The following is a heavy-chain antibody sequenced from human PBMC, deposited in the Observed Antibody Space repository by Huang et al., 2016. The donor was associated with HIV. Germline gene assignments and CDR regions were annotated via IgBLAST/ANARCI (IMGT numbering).Heavy chain of an antibody. J-gene: IGHJ3*02. V-gene: IGHV5-51*03. CDR2: IFPGDSDT. D-gene: IGHD1-26*01. CDR3: ASTASYSGGYRGAFDI. CDR1: GYSFSTYW. Sequence: EVQLVQSGAEVKKPGESLKISCKGSGYSFSTYWVGWVRQMPGKGLEWMGMIFPGDSDTRYSPSFQGQVTISADKSISTAYLQWSSLKASDTAMYYCASTASYSGGYRGAFDIWGQGTMVTVSS.